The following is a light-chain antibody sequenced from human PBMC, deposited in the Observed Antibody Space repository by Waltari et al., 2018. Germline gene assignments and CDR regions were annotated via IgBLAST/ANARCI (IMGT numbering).Light chain of an antibody. CDR3: YSTLGSDNHGAV. Sequence: SYALTQPPSVSVAPGQTARITCGGKNIGSKSVHGYQQKPGQAPVLVIYEDNKRPSGMSERFSGSNSGTMAALTISGAQVEDEGDYYCYSTLGSDNHGAVFGGGTTLTVL. V-gene: IGLV3-10*01. J-gene: IGLJ3*02. CDR2: EDN. CDR1: NIGSKS.